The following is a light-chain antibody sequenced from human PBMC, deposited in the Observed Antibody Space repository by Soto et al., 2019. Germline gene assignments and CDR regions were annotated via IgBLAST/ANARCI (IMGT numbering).Light chain of an antibody. Sequence: QSALTQPASVSGSPGQSITISCTGTSSDIGRYNLVSWYQQHPGKPPKLMIYEATKRPSGVSNRFSGSKSGNTASLPISGLQAEDEADYYCSLYASTNTLMFGGGTKLTVL. V-gene: IGLV2-23*02. J-gene: IGLJ3*02. CDR1: SSDIGRYNL. CDR2: EAT. CDR3: SLYASTNTLM.